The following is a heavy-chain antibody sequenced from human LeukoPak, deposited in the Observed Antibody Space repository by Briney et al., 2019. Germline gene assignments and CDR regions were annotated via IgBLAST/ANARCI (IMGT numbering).Heavy chain of an antibody. CDR1: GFTFSTFR. D-gene: IGHD3-22*01. CDR3: AGDYYDSSGRIGAFGI. CDR2: INSDGSST. Sequence: GGSLRLSCAASGFTFSTFRMHWVRQAPGKGLVWVSRINSDGSSTSYADSVKGRFTISRDNAKNTLSLQMNSLRAEDTAVYYCAGDYYDSSGRIGAFGIWGQGTMVTVSS. J-gene: IGHJ3*02. V-gene: IGHV3-74*01.